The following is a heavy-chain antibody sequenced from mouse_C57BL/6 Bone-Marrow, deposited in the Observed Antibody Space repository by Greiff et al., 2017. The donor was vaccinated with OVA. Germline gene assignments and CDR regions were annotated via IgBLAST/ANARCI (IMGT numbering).Heavy chain of an antibody. V-gene: IGHV1-55*01. D-gene: IGHD2-2*01. CDR3: GSWLRRGGFDY. CDR2: IYPGSGST. Sequence: VQLQQSGAELVKPGASVKMSCKASGYTFTSYWITWVKQRPGQGLEWIGDIYPGSGSTNYNETFKSKATLTVDTTSSTAYMQIRSLTSEDSAVYYCGSWLRRGGFDYWGQGTTVTVSS. CDR1: GYTFTSYW. J-gene: IGHJ2*01.